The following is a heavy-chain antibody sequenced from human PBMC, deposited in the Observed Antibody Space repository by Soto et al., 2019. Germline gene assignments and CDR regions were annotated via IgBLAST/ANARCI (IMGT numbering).Heavy chain of an antibody. J-gene: IGHJ6*02. D-gene: IGHD2-2*01. CDR1: GYTFTSYA. V-gene: IGHV1-3*01. CDR2: INAGNGNT. CDR3: AREDIVVVPVYYYGMDV. Sequence: SVEVSCNASGYTFTSYAMHWVRQAPGQRLELMGWINAGNGNTKYSQKFQGRVTITRDTSASTAYMELSSLRSEDTAVYYCAREDIVVVPVYYYGMDVWGQGTTVTVSS.